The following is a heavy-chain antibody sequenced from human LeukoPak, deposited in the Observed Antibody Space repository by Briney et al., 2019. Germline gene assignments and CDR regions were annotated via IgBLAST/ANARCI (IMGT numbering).Heavy chain of an antibody. CDR3: ARGGGYSYGRGLYEFDP. CDR1: GWTFSGYY. J-gene: IGHJ5*02. Sequence: SETLSLTCGVYGWTFSGYYWSWLRQPPGKGLEWIGEIIHSGSTNYNPSLMSRVTISVDTSKNQFSLKLSSVTAADTAVYYCARGGGYSYGRGLYEFDPWDQGTLVTVHS. CDR2: IIHSGST. D-gene: IGHD5-18*01. V-gene: IGHV4-34*01.